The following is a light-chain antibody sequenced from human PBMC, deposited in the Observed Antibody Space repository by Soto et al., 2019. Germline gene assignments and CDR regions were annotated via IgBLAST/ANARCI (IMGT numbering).Light chain of an antibody. J-gene: IGKJ1*01. Sequence: EIVLTQYPGTLSLSPGGRATLSCRASQSVSSSYLAWYQQKPGQAPRLLIYGASSRATGIPDRFSGSGSGTDFTLTISRLEPEDFAVYYCQQYGSSRTLGQGTKVDI. CDR2: GAS. CDR1: QSVSSSY. CDR3: QQYGSSRT. V-gene: IGKV3-20*01.